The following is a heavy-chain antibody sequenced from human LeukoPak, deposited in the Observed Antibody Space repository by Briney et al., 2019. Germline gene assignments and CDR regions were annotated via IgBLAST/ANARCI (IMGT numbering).Heavy chain of an antibody. CDR1: GGSISSYY. CDR2: IYYSGST. V-gene: IGHV4-59*01. CDR3: ARDRSVRGRNWFDP. D-gene: IGHD3-10*01. J-gene: IGHJ5*02. Sequence: SETLSLTCTVSGGSISSYYWSWIRQPPGKGLEWIGYIYYSGSTNYNPSLKSRVTISVDTSKNQFSLKLSSVTAADTAVYYCARDRSVRGRNWFDPWGQGTLVTVSS.